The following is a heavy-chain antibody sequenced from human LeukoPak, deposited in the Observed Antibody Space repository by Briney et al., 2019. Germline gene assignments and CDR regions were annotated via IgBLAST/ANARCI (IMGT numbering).Heavy chain of an antibody. CDR2: VDPEDGET. V-gene: IGHV1-69-2*01. D-gene: IGHD3-16*01. Sequence: EASVKISCKVSGYTFTDYYMHWVQQAPGKGLEWMGLVDPEDGETIYAEKFQGRVTITADTSTDTAYMELSSLRSEDTAVYYCARDYRGRGSRYFDYWGQGTLVTVSS. CDR3: ARDYRGRGSRYFDY. J-gene: IGHJ4*02. CDR1: GYTFTDYY.